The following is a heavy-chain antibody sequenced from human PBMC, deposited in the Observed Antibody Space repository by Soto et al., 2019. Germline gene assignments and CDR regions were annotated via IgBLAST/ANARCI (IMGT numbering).Heavy chain of an antibody. V-gene: IGHV4-34*01. CDR3: ARAREGGYSGIDY. J-gene: IGHJ4*02. Sequence: SETLSLTCAAYGGSFSGYYWSWIRQPPGKGLEWIGEINHSGSTNYNPSLKSRVTISVDTSKNQFSLKLSSVTAADTAVYYCARAREGGYSGIDYWGQGTLVTVSS. D-gene: IGHD3-22*01. CDR1: GGSFSGYY. CDR2: INHSGST.